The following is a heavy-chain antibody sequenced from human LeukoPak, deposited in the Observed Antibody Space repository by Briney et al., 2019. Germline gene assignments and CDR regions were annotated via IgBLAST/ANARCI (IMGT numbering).Heavy chain of an antibody. V-gene: IGHV4-4*02. J-gene: IGHJ4*02. CDR3: ASTYYYDSSGYYQGLLDY. CDR2: VYQSGST. CDR1: GGSIISNTW. D-gene: IGHD3-22*01. Sequence: SGTLSLTCAVSGGSIISNTWWTWVRQPPGKGLEWIGEVYQSGSTNYNPSLKSRVTISVDKSKNQFSLKLSSVTAADTAVYYCASTYYYDSSGYYQGLLDYWGQGTLVTV.